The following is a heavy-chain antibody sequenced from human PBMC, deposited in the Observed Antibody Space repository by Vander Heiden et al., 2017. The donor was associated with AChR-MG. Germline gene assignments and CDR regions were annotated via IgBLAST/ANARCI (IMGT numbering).Heavy chain of an antibody. D-gene: IGHD3-22*01. V-gene: IGHV1-69*06. CDR3: ARDSLYYYDSSGYYLPAFDY. Sequence: QVQLVQSGAEVKKPGSSVKVSCKASGGTFSSYPISWVRQAPGQGLEWMGGIIPIFGTANYAQKFQGRVTITADKSTSTAYMELSSLRSEDTAVYYCARDSLYYYDSSGYYLPAFDYWGQGTLVTVSS. J-gene: IGHJ4*02. CDR2: IIPIFGTA. CDR1: GGTFSSYP.